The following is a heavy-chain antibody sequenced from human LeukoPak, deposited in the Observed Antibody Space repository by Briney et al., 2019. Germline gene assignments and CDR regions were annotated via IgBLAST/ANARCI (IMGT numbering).Heavy chain of an antibody. CDR1: GGSISSSSYY. Sequence: SETLSLTCTVSGGSISSSSYYWGWVRQPPGKGLEWIGNIYYSGSTYYNPSLKSRVTISVGTSKNQFSLKLSSVTAADTAVYYCARDYGDYYFDSWGQGTLVTVSS. J-gene: IGHJ4*02. CDR2: IYYSGST. V-gene: IGHV4-39*02. CDR3: ARDYGDYYFDS. D-gene: IGHD4-17*01.